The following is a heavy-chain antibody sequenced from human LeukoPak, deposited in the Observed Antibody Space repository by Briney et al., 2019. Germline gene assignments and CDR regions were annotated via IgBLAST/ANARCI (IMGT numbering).Heavy chain of an antibody. CDR1: GYTFTSYG. CDR2: ISAYNGNT. J-gene: IGHJ6*02. V-gene: IGHV1-18*01. Sequence: ASVKVSCKASGYTFTSYGISWVRQAPGQGLEWMGWISAYNGNTNYAQKLQGRVTMTTDTSTSTAYMELRSLRSDDTAVYYCARDGSRVDYYYGMDVWGQGTTVTVSS. CDR3: ARDGSRVDYYYGMDV. D-gene: IGHD2-15*01.